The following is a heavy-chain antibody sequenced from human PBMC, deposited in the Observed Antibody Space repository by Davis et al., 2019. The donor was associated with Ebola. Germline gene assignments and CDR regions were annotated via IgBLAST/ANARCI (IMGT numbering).Heavy chain of an antibody. D-gene: IGHD5-12*01. CDR2: ISHDESNK. Sequence: GESLKISCAASGFSLRRYGMGWVRQAPGKGLEWVAIISHDESNKNYADSVKGRFTVSRDNSKNILYLQMNSLRTEDTAVFYCARDGYGCNVNEGYFDSWGQGTLVTVSS. J-gene: IGHJ4*02. V-gene: IGHV3-30*19. CDR3: ARDGYGCNVNEGYFDS. CDR1: GFSLRRYG.